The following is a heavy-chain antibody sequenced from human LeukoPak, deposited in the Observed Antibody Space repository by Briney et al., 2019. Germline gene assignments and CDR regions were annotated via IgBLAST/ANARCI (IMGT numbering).Heavy chain of an antibody. CDR3: AKDHDSYLDY. CDR1: GFTFDDYA. CDR2: ISWNSGSI. D-gene: IGHD3-3*01. J-gene: IGHJ4*02. Sequence: GRSLRLSCVASGFTFDDYAMHWVRQAPGKGLEWVSGISWNSGSIGYADSVKGRFTISRDNSKNTLYLQMNSLKAEDTAVYYCAKDHDSYLDYWGQGTLVTVSS. V-gene: IGHV3-9*01.